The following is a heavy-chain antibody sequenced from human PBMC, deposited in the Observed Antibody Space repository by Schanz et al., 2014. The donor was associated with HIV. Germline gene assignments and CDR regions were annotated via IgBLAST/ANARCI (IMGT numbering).Heavy chain of an antibody. D-gene: IGHD6-19*01. V-gene: IGHV3-23*04. CDR1: GFTFSNFA. CDR2: ISGSGVST. Sequence: VQLVESGGGLVKRGGSLRLSCAASGFTFSNFAMSWVRQAPGKGLEWVSSISGSGVSTFYAGSVKGRFAISRDKSKNTLYLQMNSLGAEDTAVYYCAKVAIHSSGWLPFDYWGQGTLVTVSS. J-gene: IGHJ4*02. CDR3: AKVAIHSSGWLPFDY.